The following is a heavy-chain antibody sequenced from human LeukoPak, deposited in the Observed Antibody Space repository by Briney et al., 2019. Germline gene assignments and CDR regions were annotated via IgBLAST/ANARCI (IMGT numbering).Heavy chain of an antibody. CDR3: AKSGYNRFDY. CDR2: ISGSGSGGST. Sequence: GGSLRLSCAASGFTFSSSAMSWVRQAPGKGLEWVSSISGSGSGGSTYYADSVKGRFTISRDNSKNTLYLKMNSLRAEDTAVYYCAKSGYNRFDYWGQGNLVTVSS. D-gene: IGHD5-24*01. J-gene: IGHJ4*02. CDR1: GFTFSSSA. V-gene: IGHV3-23*01.